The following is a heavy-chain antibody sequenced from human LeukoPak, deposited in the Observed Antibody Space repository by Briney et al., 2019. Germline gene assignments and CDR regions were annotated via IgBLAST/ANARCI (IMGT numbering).Heavy chain of an antibody. CDR1: GGSISSYY. CDR2: IYYSGST. V-gene: IGHV4-59*08. Sequence: PSETLSLTCTVSGGSISSYYWSWIRQPPGKGLEWIGYIYYSGSTNYNPSLKSRVTISVDTSKNQFSLKLSSVTAADTAVYYCARGFSSGWDIFDYWGQGTLVTVSS. J-gene: IGHJ4*02. CDR3: ARGFSSGWDIFDY. D-gene: IGHD6-19*01.